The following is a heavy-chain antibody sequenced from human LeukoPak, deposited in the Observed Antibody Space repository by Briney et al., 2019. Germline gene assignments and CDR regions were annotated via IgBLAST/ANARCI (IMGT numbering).Heavy chain of an antibody. CDR1: GFTFTSYD. D-gene: IGHD3-22*01. J-gene: IGHJ4*02. CDR2: MNPNSGNT. CDR3: ARGYYDSSGYYPFDY. Sequence: GASVKVSCKASGFTFTSYDFNWVRQATGQGLEWMGWMNPNSGNTGYALKFQGRVTMTRDTSISTAYMELSSLRSEDTAVYYCARGYYDSSGYYPFDYWGQGTLVTVSS. V-gene: IGHV1-8*01.